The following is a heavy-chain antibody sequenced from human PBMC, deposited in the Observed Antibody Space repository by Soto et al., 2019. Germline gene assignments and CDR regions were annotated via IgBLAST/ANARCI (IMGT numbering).Heavy chain of an antibody. CDR2: IYYSGST. D-gene: IGHD6-19*01. CDR3: AREAVAANWFDP. CDR1: GGSIMIGGYY. V-gene: IGHV4-31*03. Sequence: PSESLSLTCTVSGGSIMIGGYYFICTRQHPWNGLELIGYIYYSGSTYYNPSLKSRVTISVDTSKNQFSLKLSSVTAADTAVYYCAREAVAANWFDPWGQGTLVTVSS. J-gene: IGHJ5*02.